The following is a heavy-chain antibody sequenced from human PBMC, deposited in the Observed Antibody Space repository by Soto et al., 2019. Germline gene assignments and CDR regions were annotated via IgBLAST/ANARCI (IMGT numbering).Heavy chain of an antibody. V-gene: IGHV1-69*01. CDR2: IIPIFGTA. D-gene: IGHD1-1*01. Sequence: QVQLVQSGAEVKKPGSSVKVSCKASGGTFSSYAISSVRQAPGQGLEWMGGIIPIFGTANYAQKFQGRVTITADESTSTAYMELSSLRSEDTAVYYCARAKERSPPHYYYGMDVWGQGTTVTVSS. CDR3: ARAKERSPPHYYYGMDV. CDR1: GGTFSSYA. J-gene: IGHJ6*02.